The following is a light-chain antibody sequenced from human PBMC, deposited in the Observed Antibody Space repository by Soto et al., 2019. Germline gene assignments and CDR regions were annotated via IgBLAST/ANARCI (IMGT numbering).Light chain of an antibody. V-gene: IGLV2-8*01. Sequence: QSVRTQPPSASGSPGQSVTISCTGTSSDVGGYNYVSWYQQHPGKAPKLIIYDVSKRPSGVPDRFSGSKSGNTASLTVSGLQAEDEADYYCSSYAGSSLVFGTGTKVTV. J-gene: IGLJ1*01. CDR3: SSYAGSSLV. CDR1: SSDVGGYNY. CDR2: DVS.